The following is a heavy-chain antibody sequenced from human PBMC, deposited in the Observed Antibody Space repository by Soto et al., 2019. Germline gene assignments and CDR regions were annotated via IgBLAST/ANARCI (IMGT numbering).Heavy chain of an antibody. Sequence: EVQLVESGGGLVQPGGSLRLSCAASGFTFSSYSMNWVRQAPGKGLEWVSYISSSSSTIYYADSVKGRFTISRDNAKNSLYLQMNSLRDEDTAVYYCARDAPPLAYYYDPHWFDPWGQGTLVTVSS. CDR1: GFTFSSYS. J-gene: IGHJ5*02. CDR2: ISSSSSTI. D-gene: IGHD3-22*01. CDR3: ARDAPPLAYYYDPHWFDP. V-gene: IGHV3-48*02.